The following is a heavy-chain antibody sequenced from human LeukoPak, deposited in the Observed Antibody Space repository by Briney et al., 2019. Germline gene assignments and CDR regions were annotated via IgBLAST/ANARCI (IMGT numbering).Heavy chain of an antibody. CDR2: ISSSGSAI. V-gene: IGHV3-48*01. CDR3: ARVARYSSSWYGEVAY. Sequence: GGSLRLSCAASGFTFSRYSMNWVRQAPGKGLEWVLYISSSGSAIYYADSVKGRFTISRDNSKNTLYLQMNSLRAEDTAVYYCARVARYSSSWYGEVAYWGQGTLVTVSS. D-gene: IGHD6-13*01. J-gene: IGHJ4*02. CDR1: GFTFSRYS.